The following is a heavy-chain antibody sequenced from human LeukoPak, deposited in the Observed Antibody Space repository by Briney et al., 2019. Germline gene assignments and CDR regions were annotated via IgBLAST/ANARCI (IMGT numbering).Heavy chain of an antibody. CDR1: GFTFSSYA. D-gene: IGHD3-22*01. V-gene: IGHV3-23*01. CDR2: ISGSGGST. CDR3: AKKLGNYYESSGYPHGAFDI. Sequence: PGGSLRLSCAASGFTFSSYAMSWVRQAPGKGLEWVSAISGSGGSTYYADSVKGRFTISRDNSKNTLYLQMNSLRAADTAVYYCAKKLGNYYESSGYPHGAFDIWGQGTMVTVSS. J-gene: IGHJ3*02.